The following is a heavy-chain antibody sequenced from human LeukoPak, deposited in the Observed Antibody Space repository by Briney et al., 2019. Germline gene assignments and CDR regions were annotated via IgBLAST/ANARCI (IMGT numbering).Heavy chain of an antibody. J-gene: IGHJ3*02. Sequence: PGGSLRLSCVVSGFSFSDNYMSWIRQAPGKGPEWLSYISSGGTDIQYADPVKGRFIISRDNAKNTLYLQMNSLRAEDTAVYFCGRGGNGIDIWGQGTTVIVSS. V-gene: IGHV3-11*04. CDR1: GFSFSDNY. CDR3: GRGGNGIDI. CDR2: ISSGGTDI. D-gene: IGHD2-8*01.